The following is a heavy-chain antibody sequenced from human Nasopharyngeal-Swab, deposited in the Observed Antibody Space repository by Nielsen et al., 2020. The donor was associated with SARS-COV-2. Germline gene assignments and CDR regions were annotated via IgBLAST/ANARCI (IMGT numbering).Heavy chain of an antibody. CDR1: GGSFSGYY. CDR3: ARGIDYDILTGYWGIGYYYYYMDV. CDR2: INHSGST. Sequence: SQTLSLTCAVYGGSFSGYYWSWTRQPPGKGLEWIGEINHSGSTNYNPSLKSRVTISVDTSKNQFSLKLSSVTAADTAVYYCARGIDYDILTGYWGIGYYYYYMDVWGKGTTVTVSS. D-gene: IGHD3-9*01. V-gene: IGHV4-34*01. J-gene: IGHJ6*03.